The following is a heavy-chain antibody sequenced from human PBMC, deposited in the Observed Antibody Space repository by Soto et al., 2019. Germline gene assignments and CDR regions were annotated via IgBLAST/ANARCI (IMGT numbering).Heavy chain of an antibody. CDR1: GFTFSSYA. D-gene: IGHD6-13*01. J-gene: IGHJ4*02. CDR2: ISGSGGST. Sequence: GGSLRLSCAASGFTFSSYAMSWVRQAPGKGLEWVSAISGSGGSTYYADSVKGRFTISRDNSKNTLYLQMNSLRAEDTAVYYCAKGRYSSSRPYYFDFWGQGTLVTVSS. CDR3: AKGRYSSSRPYYFDF. V-gene: IGHV3-23*01.